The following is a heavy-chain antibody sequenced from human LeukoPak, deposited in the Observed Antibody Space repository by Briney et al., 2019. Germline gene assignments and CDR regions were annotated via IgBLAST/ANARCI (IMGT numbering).Heavy chain of an antibody. CDR3: ARISGSGSNYYYYYMDV. J-gene: IGHJ6*03. V-gene: IGHV3-7*03. Sequence: GGCPRISPAAPWFTLCCYLLRWVRPAPGEGVEGGGNIKQDGSEKYYVDSVKGRFTISRDNSKNTLFLEMNNLRADDTAIYYCARISGSGSNYYYYYMDVWGKGTTVTISS. CDR2: IKQDGSEK. CDR1: WFTLCCYL. D-gene: IGHD3-10*01.